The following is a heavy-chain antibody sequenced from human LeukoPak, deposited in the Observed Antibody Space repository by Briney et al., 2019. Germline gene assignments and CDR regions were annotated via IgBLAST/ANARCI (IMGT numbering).Heavy chain of an antibody. D-gene: IGHD3-10*01. CDR2: MYPNSGNT. CDR3: ARANTMVRGVIPYY. Sequence: GASEKVSCKASGYTFTSYDINWVRQATGQGLEWMGWMYPNSGNTGYAQKFQGRVTMTRNTSISTAYMELSSLRSEDTAVYYCARANTMVRGVIPYYWGQGTLVTVSS. CDR1: GYTFTSYD. V-gene: IGHV1-8*01. J-gene: IGHJ4*02.